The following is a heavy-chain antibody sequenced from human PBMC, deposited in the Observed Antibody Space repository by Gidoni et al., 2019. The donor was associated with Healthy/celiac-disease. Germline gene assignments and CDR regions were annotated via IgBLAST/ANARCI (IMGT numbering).Heavy chain of an antibody. D-gene: IGHD1-7*01. V-gene: IGHV5-51*03. CDR3: ARLGGLELAIDY. CDR1: GYSFTSYW. CDR2: IYPGDSDT. J-gene: IGHJ4*02. Sequence: EDHLVQSGAEVKKPGDSLKTSCKGSGYSFTSYWIGWVRQMPGKGLEWMGIIYPGDSDTRYSPAVQCQVTISADKSISNAYLQWSSLKASDTAMYYFARLGGLELAIDYWGQGTLVTVSS.